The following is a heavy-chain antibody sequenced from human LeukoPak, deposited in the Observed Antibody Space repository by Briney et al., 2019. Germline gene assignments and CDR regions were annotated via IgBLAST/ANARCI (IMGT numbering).Heavy chain of an antibody. J-gene: IGHJ6*03. D-gene: IGHD3-3*01. CDR3: ARVSYYDFWSGYPWGGYMDV. CDR1: GFTFSRYE. CDR2: ISRSGSTI. V-gene: IGHV3-48*03. Sequence: GRSLRLSCAASGFTFSRYEMNWVRQAPGKGLEWVAYISRSGSTIYYADSVKGRFTISRDNAKNSLYLQMNSLRAEDTAVYYCARVSYYDFWSGYPWGGYMDVWGKGTTVTVSS.